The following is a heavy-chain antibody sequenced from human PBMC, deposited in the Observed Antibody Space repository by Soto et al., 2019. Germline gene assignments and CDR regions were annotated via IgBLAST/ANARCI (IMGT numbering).Heavy chain of an antibody. J-gene: IGHJ4*02. CDR2: INPNSVGT. CDR3: AREAGGSSGGFDY. V-gene: IGHV1-2*04. Sequence: GASVKFSCKASGYTFTGYYMHWVRQAPGQWLEWMGWINPNSVGTNYAQKFQGWVTMTRDTSISTAYMGLSRLRSDDTAVYYCAREAGGSSGGFDYWGQGTLVTVSS. D-gene: IGHD3-22*01. CDR1: GYTFTGYY.